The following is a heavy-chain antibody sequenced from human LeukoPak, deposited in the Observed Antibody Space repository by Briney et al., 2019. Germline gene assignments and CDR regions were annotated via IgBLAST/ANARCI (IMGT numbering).Heavy chain of an antibody. CDR3: ASHEYYDSRGGDAFDI. Sequence: GASVKVSCKASGGTFSSYAISWVRQAPGQGLEWMGGIIPIFGTANYAQKFQGRVTITADESTSTAYMELSSLRSEDTAVYYCASHEYYDSRGGDAFDIWGQGTLVTVSS. D-gene: IGHD3-22*01. V-gene: IGHV1-69*01. J-gene: IGHJ3*02. CDR1: GGTFSSYA. CDR2: IIPIFGTA.